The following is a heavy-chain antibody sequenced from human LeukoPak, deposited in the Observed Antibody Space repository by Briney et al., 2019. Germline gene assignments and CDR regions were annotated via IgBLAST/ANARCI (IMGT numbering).Heavy chain of an antibody. J-gene: IGHJ4*02. Sequence: GGSLRLSCVASGFTFDDYGMSWVRQAPGKGLEWVSGINWNGGSTGYADSVKGRFTISRDNAKNSLYLQMNSLRAEDTALYYCARSGLSSTRFDYWGQGTLVTVPS. V-gene: IGHV3-20*04. CDR2: INWNGGST. CDR1: GFTFDDYG. D-gene: IGHD2-15*01. CDR3: ARSGLSSTRFDY.